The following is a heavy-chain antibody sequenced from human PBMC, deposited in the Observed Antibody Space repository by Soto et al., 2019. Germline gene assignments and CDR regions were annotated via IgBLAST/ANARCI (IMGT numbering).Heavy chain of an antibody. J-gene: IGHJ4*02. CDR1: GFTFSSYS. D-gene: IGHD1-1*01. CDR3: ASWTLHSYYFDY. V-gene: IGHV3-48*02. CDR2: ISSSSSTI. Sequence: EVQLVESGGGLVQPGGSLRLSCAASGFTFSSYSMNWVRKAPVKGLEWVSYISSSSSTIYYADSVKGRFTISRDNAKNSLYLQMNSLRDEDTAVYYCASWTLHSYYFDYWGQGTLVTVSS.